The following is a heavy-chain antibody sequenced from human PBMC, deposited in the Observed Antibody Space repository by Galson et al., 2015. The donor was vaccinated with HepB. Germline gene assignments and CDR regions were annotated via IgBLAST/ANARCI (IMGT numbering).Heavy chain of an antibody. J-gene: IGHJ4*02. Sequence: SLRLSCAASGFTFSNYGMNWVRQAPGKGLEWVSSISSSTTYINYADSVKGRFTISRDNAKNSLYLQMNSLRAEDTAVYYCARIRDSGDYDFWSGFYIPDDYWGQGTLVTASS. V-gene: IGHV3-21*01. CDR2: ISSSTTYI. CDR3: ARIRDSGDYDFWSGFYIPDDY. CDR1: GFTFSNYG. D-gene: IGHD3-3*01.